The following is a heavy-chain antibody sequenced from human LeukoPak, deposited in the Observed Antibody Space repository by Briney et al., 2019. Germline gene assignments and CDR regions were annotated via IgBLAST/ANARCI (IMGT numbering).Heavy chain of an antibody. CDR1: GFTFSSYW. CDR3: TRRARGGYYYYYMDV. J-gene: IGHJ6*03. V-gene: IGHV3-74*01. D-gene: IGHD3-10*01. CDR2: INSDGSST. Sequence: GGSLRLSCAASGFTFSSYWMHWVRQAPGKGLVWVSRINSDGSSTSDADSVKGRFTISRDNAKNTLYLQMNSLRAEDTAVYYCTRRARGGYYYYYMDVWGKGTTVTVSS.